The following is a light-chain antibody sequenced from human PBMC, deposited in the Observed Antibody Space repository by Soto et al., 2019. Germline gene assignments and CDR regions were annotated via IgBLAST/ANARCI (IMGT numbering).Light chain of an antibody. CDR1: SSDVGSRNL. CDR3: CSYAGSYTWV. Sequence: QSALTQPASVSGSPGQXITISCTGTSSDVGSRNLVSWYQQHPGKAPKLIIYEVTKWPSGVSNRFSGSKSGNTASLTIFGLQAEDEADYYCCSYAGSYTWVFGGGTKLTVL. V-gene: IGLV2-23*02. CDR2: EVT. J-gene: IGLJ3*02.